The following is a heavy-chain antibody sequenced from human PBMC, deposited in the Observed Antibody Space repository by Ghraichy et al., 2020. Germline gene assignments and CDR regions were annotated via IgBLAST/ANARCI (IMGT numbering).Heavy chain of an antibody. CDR1: GFTFDDYA. CDR3: AKDISGSYYYYGMDV. D-gene: IGHD1-26*01. CDR2: ISWNSGSI. J-gene: IGHJ6*02. Sequence: GGSLRLSCAASGFTFDDYAMHWVRQAPGKGLEWVSGISWNSGSIGYADSVKGRFTISRDNAKNSLYLQMNSLRAEDTALYYCAKDISGSYYYYGMDVWGQGTTVTVSS. V-gene: IGHV3-9*01.